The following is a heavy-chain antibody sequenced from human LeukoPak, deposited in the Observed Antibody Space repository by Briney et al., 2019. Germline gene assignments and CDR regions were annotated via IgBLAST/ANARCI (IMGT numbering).Heavy chain of an antibody. CDR1: GGTFSSYA. CDR2: IIPIFGTA. CDR3: ARNPSTSIRYYYYYMDV. J-gene: IGHJ6*03. D-gene: IGHD3-3*02. Sequence: SVKVSCKASGGTFSSYAISWVRQAPGQGLEWMGGIIPIFGTANYAQKFQGRVTITTDESTSTAYMELSSLRSEDTAVYYRARNPSTSIRYYYYYMDVWGKGTTVTVSS. V-gene: IGHV1-69*05.